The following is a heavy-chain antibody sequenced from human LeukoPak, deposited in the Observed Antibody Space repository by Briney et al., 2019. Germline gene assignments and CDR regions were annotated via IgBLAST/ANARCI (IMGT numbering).Heavy chain of an antibody. V-gene: IGHV3-21*01. CDR1: GFTFSSYR. CDR3: ARDSNPASWVTDAFDI. Sequence: GVSLRLSCAASGFTFSSYRMNWVRQAPGKGLEWVSSISISWTYIYYADSVKGRFTISRDNARNSLYLQMNSLRAEDTAVYYCARDSNPASWVTDAFDIWGQGTMVTVSS. J-gene: IGHJ3*02. D-gene: IGHD2-2*01. CDR2: ISISWTYI.